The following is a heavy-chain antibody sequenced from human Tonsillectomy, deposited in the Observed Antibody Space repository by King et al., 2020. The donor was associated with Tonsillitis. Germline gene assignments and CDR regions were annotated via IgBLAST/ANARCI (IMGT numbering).Heavy chain of an antibody. V-gene: IGHV3-9*01. CDR1: GFTFYDYA. Sequence: VQLVESGGGLVQPGRSLRLSCAASGFTFYDYAMHWVRQAPGKGLEWGSSISWGSDTIDYWDSVKGRFTISRDKAKNSLYLQMNSLRAEDTALYYCAKDSENSFGVVSYFDYWGQGTLVTVSS. CDR2: ISWGSDTI. CDR3: AKDSENSFGVVSYFDY. J-gene: IGHJ4*02. D-gene: IGHD3-3*01.